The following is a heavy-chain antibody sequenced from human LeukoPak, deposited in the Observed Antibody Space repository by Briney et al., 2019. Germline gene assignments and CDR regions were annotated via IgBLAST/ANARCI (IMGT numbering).Heavy chain of an antibody. Sequence: GGSLRLSCAASGFTFSSYAMSWVRQAPGKGLEWVSAISGSGGSTYYADSVKGRFTISRDNSKNTLYLQMNSLRAEDTAVYYCANEADFWSGDSYGMDVWGQGTTVTVSS. D-gene: IGHD3-3*01. CDR3: ANEADFWSGDSYGMDV. CDR2: ISGSGGST. J-gene: IGHJ6*02. CDR1: GFTFSSYA. V-gene: IGHV3-23*01.